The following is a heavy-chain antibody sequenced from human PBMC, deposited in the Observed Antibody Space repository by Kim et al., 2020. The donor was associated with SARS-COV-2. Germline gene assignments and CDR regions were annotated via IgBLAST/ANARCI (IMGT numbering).Heavy chain of an antibody. Sequence: GGSLRLSCAASGFSFNKYAMHWVRQAPGKGLEWVAEISYDASYKHYLDSVKGRFTISRDNSKKTLYLQMNSLRTEDTAVYYCARQGDYCFDVWGQGTLV. CDR1: GFSFNKYA. J-gene: IGHJ3*01. CDR2: ISYDASYK. D-gene: IGHD4-17*01. CDR3: ARQGDYCFDV. V-gene: IGHV3-30-3*01.